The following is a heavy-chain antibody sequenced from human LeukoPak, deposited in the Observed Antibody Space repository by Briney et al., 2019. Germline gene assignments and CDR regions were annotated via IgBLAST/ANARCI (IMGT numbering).Heavy chain of an antibody. CDR2: IIPIFGIA. CDR1: GGTFSSYA. J-gene: IGHJ6*02. D-gene: IGHD2-15*01. V-gene: IGHV1-69*04. CDR3: AVPLVVVAATNGMDV. Sequence: ASVKVSCKASGGTFSSYAISWVRQAPGQGLEWMGRIIPIFGIANYAQKFQGRVTITADKSTSTAYMELSGLRSEDTAVYYCAVPLVVVAATNGMDVWGQGTTVTVSS.